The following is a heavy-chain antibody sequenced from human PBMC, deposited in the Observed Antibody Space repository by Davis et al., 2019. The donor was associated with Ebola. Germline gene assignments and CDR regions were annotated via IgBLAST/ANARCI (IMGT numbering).Heavy chain of an antibody. Sequence: SVKVSCKASGYTFTGYYMHWVRQAPGQGLEWMGWINPNSGGTNYAQKFQGRVTMTRDTSISTAYMELSRLRSDDTAVYYCARGGIWLAVAGTVDYWGQGTLVTVSS. J-gene: IGHJ4*02. CDR1: GYTFTGYY. V-gene: IGHV1-2*02. CDR2: INPNSGGT. CDR3: ARGGIWLAVAGTVDY. D-gene: IGHD6-19*01.